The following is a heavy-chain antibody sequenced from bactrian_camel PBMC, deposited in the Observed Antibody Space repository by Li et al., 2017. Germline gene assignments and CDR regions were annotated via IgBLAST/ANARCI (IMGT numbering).Heavy chain of an antibody. CDR3: AAGDRSYSDSCRYSA. Sequence: HVQLVESGGGSVQTGGSLRLSCTVSGDTNNKHCIGWFRQAPGKEREGLVAQDTDGSTCYADSVKGRFTISRDNAKTTLYLQMESLVEDDTAVYTCAAGDRSYSDSCRYSAWGQGTQVTVS. CDR1: GDTNNKHC. CDR2: QDTDGST. D-gene: IGHD2*01. V-gene: IGHV3S1*01. J-gene: IGHJ4*01.